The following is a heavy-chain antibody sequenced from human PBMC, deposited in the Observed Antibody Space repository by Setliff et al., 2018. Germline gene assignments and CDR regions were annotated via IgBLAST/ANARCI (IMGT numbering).Heavy chain of an antibody. CDR1: GFTFSTYW. Sequence: PGGSLRLSCAASGFTFSTYWMSWVRQAPGKGLEWVANINQYGSEKYYVDSVKGRFTISRDNARNSLYLQMNSLRAEDTAVYYCARVWFGNMDVWGKGTTVTVSS. V-gene: IGHV3-7*03. CDR3: ARVWFGNMDV. J-gene: IGHJ6*03. CDR2: INQYGSEK. D-gene: IGHD3-10*01.